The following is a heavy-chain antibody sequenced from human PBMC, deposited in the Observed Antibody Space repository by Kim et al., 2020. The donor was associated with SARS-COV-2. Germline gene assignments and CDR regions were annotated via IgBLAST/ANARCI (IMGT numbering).Heavy chain of an antibody. CDR3: TTDALGLGDDAFDI. D-gene: IGHD3-16*01. CDR1: RFSLTNAW. V-gene: IGHV3-15*01. CDR2: MKRRSDGATR. J-gene: IGHJ3*02. Sequence: GGSLRLSCTASRFSLTNAWMTWVRQAPGKGLEWVGRMKRRSDGATREYAAPVKGRFTISRDDSKNTLYLQMNSLQTEDTGVYYCTTDALGLGDDAFDIWG.